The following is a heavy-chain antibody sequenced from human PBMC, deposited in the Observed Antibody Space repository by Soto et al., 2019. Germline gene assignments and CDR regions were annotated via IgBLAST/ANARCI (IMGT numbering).Heavy chain of an antibody. CDR1: GFTVSSNY. J-gene: IGHJ6*02. Sequence: EVQLVESGGGLIQPGGSLRLSCAASGFTVSSNYMSWVRQVPGKGLEWLANINEDGSEKNYVDSVKGRFTISRDNAKNSLYLQMSSLRAEDTAVYYCARCGSYGFVWFYYHAMDVWGQGTAVTVSS. D-gene: IGHD5-18*01. CDR2: INEDGSEK. CDR3: ARCGSYGFVWFYYHAMDV. V-gene: IGHV3-7*01.